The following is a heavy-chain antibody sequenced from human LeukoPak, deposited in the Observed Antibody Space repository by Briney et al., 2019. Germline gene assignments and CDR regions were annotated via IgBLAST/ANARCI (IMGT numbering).Heavy chain of an antibody. CDR3: APRRVAADKGFDY. CDR1: GYXFTDYY. D-gene: IGHD6-19*01. V-gene: IGHV1-2*02. CDR2: MNPNSGGT. Sequence: PLASVKVSCKASGYXFTDYYIHWMRQAPGQGPEWMGWMNPNSGGTNYAQKFQGRVTMTRDTSITTAYMELSSLRSDDTAVYYCAPRRVAADKGFDYWGQGTLVTVSS. J-gene: IGHJ4*02.